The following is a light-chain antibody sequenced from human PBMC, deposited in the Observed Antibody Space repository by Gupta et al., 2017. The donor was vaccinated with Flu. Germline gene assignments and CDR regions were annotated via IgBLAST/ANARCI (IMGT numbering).Light chain of an antibody. CDR3: CSYAGPTTFVV. J-gene: IGLJ2*01. V-gene: IGLV2-23*02. CDR1: SSDVGGYNL. CDR2: EVS. Sequence: QSALTQPASVSGSPGQSVTISCTGTSSDVGGYNLVSWYQQHPGKAPKLMLSEVSKRPSGVSNRFSGSKSGNTASLTISGPLADDEAHYYCCSYAGPTTFVVFGGGTKLTVL.